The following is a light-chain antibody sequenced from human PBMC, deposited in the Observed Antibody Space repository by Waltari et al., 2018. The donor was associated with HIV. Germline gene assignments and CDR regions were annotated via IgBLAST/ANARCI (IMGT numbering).Light chain of an antibody. Sequence: YVMTQPSSLSVAPGETATISCGANNIGRQSVQWYQPRPGQAPVLVISDDSDRPSEIPERFAGSNSGNTATLTISGVEAGDEADYYCQVWDSTSDHPVFGGGTKLTVL. V-gene: IGLV3-21*01. CDR3: QVWDSTSDHPV. CDR1: NIGRQS. CDR2: DDS. J-gene: IGLJ3*02.